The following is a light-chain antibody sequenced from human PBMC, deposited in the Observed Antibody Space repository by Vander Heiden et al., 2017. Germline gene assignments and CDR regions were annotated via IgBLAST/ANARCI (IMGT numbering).Light chain of an antibody. V-gene: IGLV1-40*01. Sequence: QSVLTQPPSASGAPGPRVTTPGTGASSNIAAGNYVHWYQQLPGTAPKLLIYGNSNRPSGVPDRFSGSKSGTSASLAITGLQAEDEADYYCQSYDSSLSGSRVLGTGTKVTVL. J-gene: IGLJ1*01. CDR2: GNS. CDR1: SSNIAAGNY. CDR3: QSYDSSLSGSRV.